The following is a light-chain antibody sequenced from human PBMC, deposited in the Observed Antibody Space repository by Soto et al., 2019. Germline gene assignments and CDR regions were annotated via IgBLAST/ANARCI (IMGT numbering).Light chain of an antibody. CDR1: HGLVYTDGNTY. V-gene: IGKV2-30*01. J-gene: IGKJ4*01. Sequence: DVVMTQSPLSLAVALGQPASISCRSSHGLVYTDGNTYLNWFHQRPGQSPRRLIYQVSTRDSGVPDRFSGGGSGTDFTLKIDRVAAEDVGVYYCMKGTHWPPTIGGGTTVEIK. CDR2: QVS. CDR3: MKGTHWPPT.